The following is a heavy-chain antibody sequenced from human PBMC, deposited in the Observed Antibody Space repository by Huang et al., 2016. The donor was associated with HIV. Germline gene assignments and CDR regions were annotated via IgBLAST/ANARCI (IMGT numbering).Heavy chain of an antibody. D-gene: IGHD6-6*01. Sequence: QVQLVQSGAEVKNPGASVRVSCKASGYTFTDSTIQWVRQAPGQGLGGMGRINPKRGGTIYAQRFQGRITMTRDTTISTVHMDLRRIQSDDTAVYFCARDWSFGSSTSPADWGQGTLVTVSS. J-gene: IGHJ4*02. CDR2: INPKRGGT. CDR1: GYTFTDST. V-gene: IGHV1-2*02. CDR3: ARDWSFGSSTSPAD.